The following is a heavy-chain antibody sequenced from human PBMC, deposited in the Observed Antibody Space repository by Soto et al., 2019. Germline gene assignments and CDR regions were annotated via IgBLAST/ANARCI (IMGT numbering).Heavy chain of an antibody. V-gene: IGHV3-30-3*01. Sequence: GGSLRLSCAASGFTFSSYAMHWVRQAPGKGLEWVAVISYDGSNKYYADSVKGRFTISRDNSKNTLYLQMNSLRAEDTAVYYCGRGLTMVRGVIIHYYYYGMDVWGQGTTVTVSS. CDR2: ISYDGSNK. CDR3: GRGLTMVRGVIIHYYYYGMDV. CDR1: GFTFSSYA. D-gene: IGHD3-10*01. J-gene: IGHJ6*02.